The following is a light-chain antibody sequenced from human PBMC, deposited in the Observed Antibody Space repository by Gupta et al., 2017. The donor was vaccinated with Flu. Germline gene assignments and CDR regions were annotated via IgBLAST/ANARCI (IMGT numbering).Light chain of an antibody. CDR3: QQDCSSIT. V-gene: IGKV3-20*01. J-gene: IGKJ5*01. CDR1: QSVTSNY. Sequence: ENVLTQSPGTLSLSPGDRATLSCRASQSVTSNYLDWYQQKPGQAPRLIIYGASSRANGIPDRFSGSGYAKDFTLTSSRRENEDVAVYYGQQDCSSITFGQGTQVDIK. CDR2: GAS.